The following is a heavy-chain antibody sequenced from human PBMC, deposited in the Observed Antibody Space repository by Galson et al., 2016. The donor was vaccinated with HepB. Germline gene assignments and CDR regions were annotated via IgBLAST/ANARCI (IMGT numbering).Heavy chain of an antibody. CDR3: AKSVGIQLWLDHAFDI. Sequence: SLRLSCAASGFTFKNYDMNWVRQAPGKGLEWVSVVSGSGDNTYYADSVKGRLTISRDSSNNTLFLQMNSLRAEDTAVYYCAKSVGIQLWLDHAFDIWGQGTMVTVSS. CDR2: VSGSGDNT. CDR1: GFTFKNYD. J-gene: IGHJ3*02. D-gene: IGHD5-18*01. V-gene: IGHV3-23*01.